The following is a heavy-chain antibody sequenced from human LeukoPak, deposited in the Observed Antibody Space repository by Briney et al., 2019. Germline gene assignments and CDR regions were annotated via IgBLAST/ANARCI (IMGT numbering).Heavy chain of an antibody. Sequence: GASVTVSCKSSVYTFTGYYMHWVRQAPGQGLEWMGWINPNSGGTNYAQKFQGRVTMTRDTSISTAYMELSRLRSDDTAVYYCARGGYSSSVYFDYWGQGTLVTVSS. J-gene: IGHJ4*02. CDR2: INPNSGGT. D-gene: IGHD6-13*01. CDR1: VYTFTGYY. V-gene: IGHV1-2*02. CDR3: ARGGYSSSVYFDY.